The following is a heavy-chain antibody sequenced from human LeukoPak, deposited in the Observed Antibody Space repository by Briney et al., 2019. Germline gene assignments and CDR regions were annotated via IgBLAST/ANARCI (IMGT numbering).Heavy chain of an antibody. Sequence: SETLSLTCTVSGGSISSYYWSWIRQPPGKGLEWIGYIYYSGSTNYNPSLKSRVTISVDTSKNQFSLKLSSVTAADTAVCYCARDQWSHAFDIWGQGTMVTVSS. CDR1: GGSISSYY. V-gene: IGHV4-59*01. CDR2: IYYSGST. CDR3: ARDQWSHAFDI. D-gene: IGHD2-15*01. J-gene: IGHJ3*02.